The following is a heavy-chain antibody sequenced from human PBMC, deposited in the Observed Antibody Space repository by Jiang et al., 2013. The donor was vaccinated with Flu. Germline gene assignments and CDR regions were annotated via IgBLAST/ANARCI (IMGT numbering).Heavy chain of an antibody. Sequence: SGAEVKKPGASVKISCKASGYTFTRYYMHWVRQASGQGLEWMGIINLSSGSTTYPQKFQGRVSMTRDTSTSTVYMELSSLRSEDTAVYYCARERLNYAFDIWGQGTMVTVSS. D-gene: IGHD1-20*01. J-gene: IGHJ3*02. CDR2: INLSSGST. V-gene: IGHV1-46*01. CDR1: GYTFTRYY. CDR3: ARERLNYAFDI.